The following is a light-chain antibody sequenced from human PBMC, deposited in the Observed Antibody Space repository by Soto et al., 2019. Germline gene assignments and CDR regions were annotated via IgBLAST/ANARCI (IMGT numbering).Light chain of an antibody. CDR1: SSNIGSNT. CDR2: SNN. CDR3: AAWYDSMSGLVV. Sequence: QSVLTQPPSASGTPGQRVTISCSGSSSNIGSNTVNWYQQLPGTAPKLLIYSNNQRPSGVPDRFSGSKSGTSASLAISGLQSEGEAEYYCAAWYDSMSGLVVFGAGTKLTVL. V-gene: IGLV1-44*01. J-gene: IGLJ2*01.